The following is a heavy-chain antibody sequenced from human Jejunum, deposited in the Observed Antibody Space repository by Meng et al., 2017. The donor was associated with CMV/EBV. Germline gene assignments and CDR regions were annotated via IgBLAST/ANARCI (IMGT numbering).Heavy chain of an antibody. CDR2: INHRGDP. D-gene: IGHD3-22*01. Sequence: QVQLQQRGAGLLKASETLSLTCEIHGGSFSGYYGSWIRQPPGKELEWIGEINHRGDPTYNPSLNGRVTISVDTSKKQVSLKLSSVTAADTAVYYCARGLDNYYDLTWGQGILVTVSS. CDR3: ARGLDNYYDLT. CDR1: GGSFSGYY. V-gene: IGHV4-34*01. J-gene: IGHJ5*02.